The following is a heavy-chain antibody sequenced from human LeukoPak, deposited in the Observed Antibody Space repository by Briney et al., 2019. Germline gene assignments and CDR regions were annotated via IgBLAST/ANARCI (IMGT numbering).Heavy chain of an antibody. CDR2: ISYDGSNK. CDR1: GFTFRSYA. D-gene: IGHD5-18*01. Sequence: PGGSLRLSCAASGFTFRSYAMHWVRQAPGKGLEWVAVISYDGSNKYYADSVKGRFTISRDNSKNTLYLQMNSLRAEDTAVYYCAKTPRGYSYSYADYWGQGTLVTVSS. J-gene: IGHJ4*02. CDR3: AKTPRGYSYSYADY. V-gene: IGHV3-30*18.